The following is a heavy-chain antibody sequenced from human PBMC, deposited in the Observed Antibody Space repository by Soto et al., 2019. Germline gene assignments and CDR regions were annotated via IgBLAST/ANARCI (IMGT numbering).Heavy chain of an antibody. V-gene: IGHV3-7*01. Sequence: EVQLVESGGGLVQPGGSLRLSCAASGFTFSSYWMSWVRQAPGKGLEWVANINQDGSVTHFVDSVKGRFTFSRDNPKNSLYLQMNSLRAEDTAVYYCARANWALDYWGQGTLVTVSS. J-gene: IGHJ4*02. CDR2: INQDGSVT. D-gene: IGHD7-27*01. CDR3: ARANWALDY. CDR1: GFTFSSYW.